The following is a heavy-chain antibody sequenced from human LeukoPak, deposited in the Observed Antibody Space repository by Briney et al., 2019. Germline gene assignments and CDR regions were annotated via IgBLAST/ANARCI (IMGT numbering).Heavy chain of an antibody. V-gene: IGHV4-30-2*01. CDR3: ARDSFGNYDY. J-gene: IGHJ4*02. Sequence: SQTLSLTCAVSGGSISRGGYSWSWIRQPPGKGLEWIGYIYHSGSTYYNPSLKSRVTISVDRSKNQFSLKLSSVTAADTAVYYCARDSFGNYDYWGQGTLVTVSS. D-gene: IGHD3-10*01. CDR1: GGSISRGGYS. CDR2: IYHSGST.